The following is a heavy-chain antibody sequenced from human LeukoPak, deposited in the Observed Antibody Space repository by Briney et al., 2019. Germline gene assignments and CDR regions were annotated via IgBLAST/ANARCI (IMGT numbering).Heavy chain of an antibody. J-gene: IGHJ6*03. Sequence: PSETLSLTCAVYGGSFSGYYWSWIRQPPGKGLEWIGKINHSGSTNYNPSLKSRVTISVDTSKNQFSLKLSSVTAADTAVYYCARARQQRAHYYMDVWGKGTTVTISS. CDR2: INHSGST. CDR3: ARARQQRAHYYMDV. D-gene: IGHD6-13*01. CDR1: GGSFSGYY. V-gene: IGHV4-34*01.